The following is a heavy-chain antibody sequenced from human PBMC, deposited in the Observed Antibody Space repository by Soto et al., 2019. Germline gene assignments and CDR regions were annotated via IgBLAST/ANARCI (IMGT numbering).Heavy chain of an antibody. V-gene: IGHV3-21*01. Sequence: GRTLRHSCAASGVTFSSYGMHWFRPAPGKGLEWVSSISSSSSYIYYADSVKGRFTISRDNAKNSLYLQMKSLRAEDAAVYYGAIEVAGDSIWFVPWGQGTLVAVAS. J-gene: IGHJ5*02. CDR1: GVTFSSYG. CDR2: ISSSSSYI. D-gene: IGHD7-27*01. CDR3: AIEVAGDSIWFVP.